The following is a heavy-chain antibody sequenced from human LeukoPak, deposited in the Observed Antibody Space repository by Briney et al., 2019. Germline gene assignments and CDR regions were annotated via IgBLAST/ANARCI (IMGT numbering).Heavy chain of an antibody. CDR3: ARDQLFGLWSGLYPPFDY. Sequence: PGGSLRLSCAASGFTFSSSWMHWVRQAPGKGLVWVSRINIDGRSTSYADSVKGRFTISRDNSKNTLYLQMNSLRAKDTAVYYCARDQLFGLWSGLYPPFDYWGQGTLVTVSS. CDR1: GFTFSSSW. D-gene: IGHD3-3*01. CDR2: INIDGRST. J-gene: IGHJ4*02. V-gene: IGHV3-74*01.